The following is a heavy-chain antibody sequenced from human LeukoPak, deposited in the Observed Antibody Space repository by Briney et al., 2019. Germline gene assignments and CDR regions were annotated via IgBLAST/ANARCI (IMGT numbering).Heavy chain of an antibody. D-gene: IGHD3-3*01. Sequence: PSETLSLTCAVYGRSFSGYYWSWIRQPPGKGLEWMGEINHSGSTNHNPSLKSRVTISVDTSKNQFSLKLSSVTAADTAVYYCVRGPYDFWSGNNWFDPWGQGTLVTVSS. CDR1: GRSFSGYY. V-gene: IGHV4-34*01. CDR2: INHSGST. CDR3: VRGPYDFWSGNNWFDP. J-gene: IGHJ5*02.